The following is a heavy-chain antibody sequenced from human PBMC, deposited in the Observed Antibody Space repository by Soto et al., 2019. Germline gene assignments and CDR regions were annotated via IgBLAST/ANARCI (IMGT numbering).Heavy chain of an antibody. Sequence: PSETLSLTCAVSGGYISGGYYSWSWIRQPPGKGLEWIGFIYYSGSTYYNPSLKSRVTISVDTSKNQFSLKLSSVTAADTAVYYCARGFQLRFLEWLSDYYGMDVWGQGTTVTVSS. CDR2: IYYSGST. CDR3: ARGFQLRFLEWLSDYYGMDV. J-gene: IGHJ6*02. D-gene: IGHD3-3*01. CDR1: GGYISGGYYS. V-gene: IGHV4-30-2*05.